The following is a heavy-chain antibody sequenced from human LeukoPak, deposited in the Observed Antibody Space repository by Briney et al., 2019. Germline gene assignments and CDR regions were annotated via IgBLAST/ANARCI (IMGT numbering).Heavy chain of an antibody. CDR2: IRYDGSNK. CDR1: GFTFSSYG. Sequence: GGSLRLSCAASGFTFSSYGMHWVRQAPGKGLEWVAFIRYDGSNKYYADYVKGRFTISRDNSKNTLYLQMNSLRAEDTAVYYCAKDSDFWSGHPYYFDYWGQGTLVTVSS. D-gene: IGHD3-3*01. J-gene: IGHJ4*02. CDR3: AKDSDFWSGHPYYFDY. V-gene: IGHV3-30*02.